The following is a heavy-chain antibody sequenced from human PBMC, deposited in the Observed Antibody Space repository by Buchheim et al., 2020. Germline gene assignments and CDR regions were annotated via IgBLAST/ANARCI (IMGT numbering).Heavy chain of an antibody. Sequence: EVQLVESGGGLVQPGGSLRLSCAASGFTFSDHYMDWVRQAPGKGLKWVGRTRDKANSYTTEYAASVKGRFTVSRDDSKNSLYLQMNSLKTEDTAVYYCARAVRSGYYIDYWGQGT. CDR2: TRDKANSYTT. D-gene: IGHD3-22*01. CDR3: ARAVRSGYYIDY. V-gene: IGHV3-72*01. J-gene: IGHJ4*02. CDR1: GFTFSDHY.